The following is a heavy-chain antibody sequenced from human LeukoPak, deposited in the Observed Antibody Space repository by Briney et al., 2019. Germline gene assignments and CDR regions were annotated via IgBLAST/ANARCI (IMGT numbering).Heavy chain of an antibody. CDR1: GGSISSGGYS. D-gene: IGHD6-13*01. Sequence: SETLSLTCAVSGGSISSGGYSWSWIRQPPGKGLEWIGYIYYSGSTYYNPSLKSRVTISVDTSKNQFSLKLSSVTAADTAVYYCARQTYSSSWYFDYWGQGTLVTVSS. J-gene: IGHJ4*02. V-gene: IGHV4-30-4*07. CDR3: ARQTYSSSWYFDY. CDR2: IYYSGST.